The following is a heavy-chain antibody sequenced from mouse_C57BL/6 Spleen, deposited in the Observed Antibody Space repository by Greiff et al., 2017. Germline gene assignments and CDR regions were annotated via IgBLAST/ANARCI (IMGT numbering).Heavy chain of an antibody. CDR1: GYTFTSYW. J-gene: IGHJ1*03. Sequence: QAQLQQPGAELVRPGSSVKLSCKASGYTFTSYWMDWVKQRPGQGLEWIGNIYPSDSETHYNQKFKDKATLTVDKSSSTAYMQLSSLTSEDSAVYYCARSTTGYWYFDVWGTGTTVTVSS. D-gene: IGHD1-1*01. CDR2: IYPSDSET. V-gene: IGHV1-61*01. CDR3: ARSTTGYWYFDV.